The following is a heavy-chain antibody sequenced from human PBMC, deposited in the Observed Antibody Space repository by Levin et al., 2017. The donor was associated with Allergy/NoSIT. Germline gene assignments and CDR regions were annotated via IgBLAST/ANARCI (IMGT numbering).Heavy chain of an antibody. Sequence: SQTLSLTCTVSGGSISSYYWSWIRPPPGKGLEWIGYIYYSGSTNYNPSLKSRVTISVDTSKNQFSLKLSSVTAADTAVYYCARGTMVYAIRGAFDIWGQGTMVTVSS. J-gene: IGHJ3*02. CDR1: GGSISSYY. CDR2: IYYSGST. CDR3: ARGTMVYAIRGAFDI. D-gene: IGHD2-8*01. V-gene: IGHV4-59*01.